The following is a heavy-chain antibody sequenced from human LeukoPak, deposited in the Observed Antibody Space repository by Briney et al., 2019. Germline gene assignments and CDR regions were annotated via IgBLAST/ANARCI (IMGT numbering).Heavy chain of an antibody. V-gene: IGHV1-2*02. CDR3: AREFRSGIAAAGSHYFDY. J-gene: IGHJ4*02. Sequence: GASVKVSCKASGYTFTGYYMHWVRQAPGQGLEWMGWINPNSGGTNYAQKFQGRVTMTRDTSISTAYMELSRLRSDDKAVYYCAREFRSGIAAAGSHYFDYWGQGTLVTVSS. D-gene: IGHD6-13*01. CDR1: GYTFTGYY. CDR2: INPNSGGT.